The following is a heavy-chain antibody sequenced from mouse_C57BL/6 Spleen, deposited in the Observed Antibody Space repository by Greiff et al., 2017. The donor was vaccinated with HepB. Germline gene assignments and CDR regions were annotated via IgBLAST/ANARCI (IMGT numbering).Heavy chain of an antibody. CDR1: GYTFTSYW. D-gene: IGHD1-1*01. V-gene: IGHV1-59*01. J-gene: IGHJ1*03. CDR3: ARPFGSSYGYFDV. Sequence: QVQLKQPGAELVRPGTSVKLSCKASGYTFTSYWMHWVKQRPGQGLEWIGVIDPSDSYTNYNQKFKGKATLTVDTSSSTAYMQLSSLTSEDSAVYYCARPFGSSYGYFDVWGTGTTVTVSS. CDR2: IDPSDSYT.